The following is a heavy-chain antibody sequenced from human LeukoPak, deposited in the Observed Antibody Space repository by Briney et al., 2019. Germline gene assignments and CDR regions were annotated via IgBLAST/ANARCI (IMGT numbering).Heavy chain of an antibody. CDR2: IYYSGST. CDR1: GGSVSGGSISSYY. D-gene: IGHD6-19*01. CDR3: ARNGKVAGIDY. V-gene: IGHV4-39*07. J-gene: IGHJ4*02. Sequence: SETLSLTCTVSGGSVSGGSISSYYWTWIRHPPGKGLEWIGSIYYSGSTYYNPSLKSRVTISVDTSKNQFSLKLSSVTAADTAVYYCARNGKVAGIDYWGQGTLVTVSS.